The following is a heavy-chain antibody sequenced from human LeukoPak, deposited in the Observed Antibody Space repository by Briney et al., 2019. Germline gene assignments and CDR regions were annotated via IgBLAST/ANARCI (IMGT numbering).Heavy chain of an antibody. CDR1: GFTFSSHS. D-gene: IGHD2/OR15-2a*01. V-gene: IGHV3-48*01. J-gene: IGHJ6*03. CDR2: ISSSSSTV. Sequence: GSLRLSCAASGFTFSSHSMNWVRQAPGKGLEWVSYISSSSSTVYYADSVKGRFTISRDNAKNSLYLQMNSLRAEDTAVYYCATAFRTPYYYYMDVWGKGTTVTVSS. CDR3: ATAFRTPYYYYMDV.